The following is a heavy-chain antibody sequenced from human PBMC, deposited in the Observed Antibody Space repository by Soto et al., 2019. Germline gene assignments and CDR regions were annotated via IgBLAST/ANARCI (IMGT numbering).Heavy chain of an antibody. CDR1: GDSFISYA. CDR2: IIPIFGRG. J-gene: IGHJ6*02. Sequence: QVQLVQSGAEVRKPGSSVKVSCKVSGDSFISYAISWVRQAPGQGLEWMGGIIPIFGRGNYAQRFQGRVAITADESTSPVHMXXSGLRSEDTAVYYWARDGSTAETAMFSQYYYGMDVWGQGTTVTVSS. V-gene: IGHV1-69*12. CDR3: ARDGSTAETAMFSQYYYGMDV. D-gene: IGHD5-18*01.